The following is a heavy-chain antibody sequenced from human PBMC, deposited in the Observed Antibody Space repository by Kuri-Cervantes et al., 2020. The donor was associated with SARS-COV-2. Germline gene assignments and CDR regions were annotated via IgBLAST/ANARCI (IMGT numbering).Heavy chain of an antibody. CDR2: ISYDGSNK. V-gene: IGHV3-30-3*01. D-gene: IGHD2-15*01. CDR3: ARDRVVEAFDI. J-gene: IGHJ3*02. Sequence: GESLKISCAASGFTVSSNYMSWVRQAPGKGLEWVAVISYDGSNKYYADSVKGRFTISSDNSKNTLYLQMNSLRAEDTAVYYCARDRVVEAFDIWGQGTMVTVSS. CDR1: GFTVSSNY.